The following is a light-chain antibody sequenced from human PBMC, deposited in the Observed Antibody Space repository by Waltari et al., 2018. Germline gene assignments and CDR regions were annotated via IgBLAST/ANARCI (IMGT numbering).Light chain of an antibody. CDR3: QTWATGIQV. CDR2: LNSDGSH. CDR1: SGHTNYA. J-gene: IGLJ2*01. V-gene: IGLV4-69*01. Sequence: QLVLTQSPSASASLGASVKLTCTLSSGHTNYAIAWHQQQPEKGPRYLMKLNSDGSHTKGDGIPVRVSGSSAGAERYLPISSLQSEDEADYYCQTWATGIQVFGGGTKLTVL.